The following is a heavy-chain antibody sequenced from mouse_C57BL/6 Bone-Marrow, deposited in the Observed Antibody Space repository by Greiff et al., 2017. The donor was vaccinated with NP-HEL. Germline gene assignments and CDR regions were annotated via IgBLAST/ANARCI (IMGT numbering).Heavy chain of an antibody. Sequence: VQLQQSGAELVKPGASVKLSCKASGYTFTSYWMHWVKQRPGQGLEWIGMIHPNSGSTNYNEKFKSKATLTVDKSSSTAYMQLSSLTSEDSAVYYCARENYGSSRWYFDVWGTGTTVTVSS. CDR3: ARENYGSSRWYFDV. CDR2: IHPNSGST. J-gene: IGHJ1*03. CDR1: GYTFTSYW. D-gene: IGHD1-1*01. V-gene: IGHV1-64*01.